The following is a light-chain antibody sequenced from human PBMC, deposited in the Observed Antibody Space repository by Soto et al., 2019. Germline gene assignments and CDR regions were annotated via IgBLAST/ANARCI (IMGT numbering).Light chain of an antibody. J-gene: IGKJ2*01. CDR3: MQGTHWPRT. CDR1: QSLVYSDGNTF. CDR2: KVY. V-gene: IGKV2-30*01. Sequence: DVVMTQSPLSLPVTLGQPASISCRSSQSLVYSDGNTFLNWFQQRPGQSPRRLIYKVYYRDPGVPDRFSGSGSGTHSTLTISRVEAEDVGLYFCMQGTHWPRTFGQWTKLAI.